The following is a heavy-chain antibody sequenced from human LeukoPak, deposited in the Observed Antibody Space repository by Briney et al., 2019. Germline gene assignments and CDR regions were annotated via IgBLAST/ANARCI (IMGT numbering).Heavy chain of an antibody. Sequence: GGSLRLSCAASGFTVSSRYMSWVRQAPGKGLEWVAVISYDGSNKYYADSVKGRFTISRDNSKNTLYLQMNSLRAEDTAVYYCARGNYSSGNYGDWGQGTLVTVSS. CDR1: GFTVSSRY. D-gene: IGHD3-10*01. J-gene: IGHJ4*02. V-gene: IGHV3-30-3*01. CDR2: ISYDGSNK. CDR3: ARGNYSSGNYGD.